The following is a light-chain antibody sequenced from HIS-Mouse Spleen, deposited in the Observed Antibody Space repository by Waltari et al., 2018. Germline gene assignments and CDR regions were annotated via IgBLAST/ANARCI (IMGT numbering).Light chain of an antibody. V-gene: IGLV3-10*01. CDR3: YSTDSSGNHRV. Sequence: SYELTHPPSVSVSPGQTARITCSGDALPQKYAYWYQQKSGQAPGLVIYEDSKRPSGIPERFSGSSSGTMATLTISGAQVEDEADYYCYSTDSSGNHRVFGGGTKLTVL. CDR1: ALPQKY. CDR2: EDS. J-gene: IGLJ2*01.